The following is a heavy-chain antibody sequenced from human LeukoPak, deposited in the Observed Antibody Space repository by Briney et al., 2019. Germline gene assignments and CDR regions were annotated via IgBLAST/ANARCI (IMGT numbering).Heavy chain of an antibody. D-gene: IGHD3-10*01. J-gene: IGHJ5*01. V-gene: IGHV3-23*01. CDR1: GFTFSSYA. CDR2: ISGSGGST. Sequence: GGSLRLSCAASGFTFSSYAMSWVRQAPGKGLEWVSAISGSGGSTYYADSVKGRFTISRDNSKNTLYLQMNSLRAEDTAVYYCARDYYYASGFDSWGQGTLVTVSS. CDR3: ARDYYYASGFDS.